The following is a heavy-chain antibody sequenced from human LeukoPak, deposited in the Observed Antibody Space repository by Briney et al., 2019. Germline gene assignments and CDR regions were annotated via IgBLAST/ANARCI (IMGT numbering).Heavy chain of an antibody. V-gene: IGHV3-15*01. J-gene: IGHJ4*02. CDR2: IKSKTDGGTT. D-gene: IGHD3-10*01. Sequence: GGSLRLSCAASGFTFSKAWMSWVRQAPGKGLEWVGRIKSKTDGGTTDYAAPVKGRFTISRDDSKNTLYLQMNSLKTEDTAVYYCTTATILLWFGELAYWGQGTLVTVSS. CDR1: GFTFSKAW. CDR3: TTATILLWFGELAY.